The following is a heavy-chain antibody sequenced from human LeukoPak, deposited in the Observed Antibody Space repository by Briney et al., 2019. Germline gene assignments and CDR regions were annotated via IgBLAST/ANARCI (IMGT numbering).Heavy chain of an antibody. V-gene: IGHV3-7*01. D-gene: IGHD5-12*01. CDR1: GFAFSSYW. Sequence: GGSLRLSCAASGFAFSSYWMTWIRQAPGKGLEWVATIKQDGSEKYYADSVKGRFTISRDNSKNTLYLQMNSLRAEDTAVYYCAKDLDIVATILGLDYWGQGTLVTVSS. CDR3: AKDLDIVATILGLDY. J-gene: IGHJ4*02. CDR2: IKQDGSEK.